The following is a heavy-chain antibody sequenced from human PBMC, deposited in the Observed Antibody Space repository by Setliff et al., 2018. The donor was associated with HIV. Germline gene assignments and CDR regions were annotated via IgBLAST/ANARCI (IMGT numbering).Heavy chain of an antibody. CDR3: ARLSLSLVRGIINSGDRFFDY. Sequence: SETLSLTCVVYGGSFSDYYWSWIRQPPGKGLEWIGEINHSGNTTYNPSLKSRVTISVDTSKNQFSLNLRSVTAADTAVYYCARLSLSLVRGIINSGDRFFDYWGQGSLVTVSS. V-gene: IGHV4-34*01. D-gene: IGHD3-10*01. CDR1: GGSFSDYY. J-gene: IGHJ4*02. CDR2: INHSGNT.